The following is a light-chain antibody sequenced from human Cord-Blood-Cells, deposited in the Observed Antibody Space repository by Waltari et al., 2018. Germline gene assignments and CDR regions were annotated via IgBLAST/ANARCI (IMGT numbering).Light chain of an antibody. CDR2: DAS. CDR3: RQRSTWPLT. J-gene: IGKJ5*01. Sequence: DIVLTQSPATLSVSSGERATFSCRASQSVSSYLAWYQQKPGQAPRLLIYDASNRATGSPARFSGSGSATDFTSTISSREPEDVAGYYCRQRSTWPLTFCQGTRLEVK. CDR1: QSVSSY. V-gene: IGKV3-11*01.